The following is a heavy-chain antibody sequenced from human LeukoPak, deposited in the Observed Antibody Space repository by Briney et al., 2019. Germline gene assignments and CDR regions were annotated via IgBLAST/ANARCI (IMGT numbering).Heavy chain of an antibody. CDR1: GFTFSSYS. CDR3: ARTGRASDAFDI. Sequence: PGGSLRLSCAASGFTFSSYSMNWVRQAPGKGLEWVSSISSSSSYIYYADSVKGRFTISRDSAKNSLYLQMNSLRAEDTAVYYCARTGRASDAFDIWGQGTMVTVSS. CDR2: ISSSSSYI. J-gene: IGHJ3*02. V-gene: IGHV3-21*01. D-gene: IGHD1-14*01.